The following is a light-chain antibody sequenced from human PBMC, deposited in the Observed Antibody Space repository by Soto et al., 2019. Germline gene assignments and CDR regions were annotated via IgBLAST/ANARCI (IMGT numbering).Light chain of an antibody. Sequence: EIVMTLSPATLSVSPGERVALSCRASQSVSSNFAWYQQKPGQAPRILIYDASTSATGIPARFSGSGSGTEFTLTISVLQSEDFGVYYCQQYNNWPYTFGQGTKLEIK. CDR2: DAS. CDR1: QSVSSN. V-gene: IGKV3-15*01. CDR3: QQYNNWPYT. J-gene: IGKJ2*01.